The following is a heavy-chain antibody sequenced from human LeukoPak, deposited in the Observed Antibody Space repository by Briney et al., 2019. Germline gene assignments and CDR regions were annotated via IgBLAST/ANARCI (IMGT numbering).Heavy chain of an antibody. J-gene: IGHJ3*02. CDR1: GFTFDDYG. CDR3: ARDVGEASPADASDI. Sequence: PGGSLRLSCAASGFTFDDYGMSWVRQAPGKGLEWVSGINWNGGSTGYADSVKGRFTISRDNAKNSLYLQMNSLRAEDTALYYCARDVGEASPADASDIWGQGTMVTVSS. V-gene: IGHV3-20*04. CDR2: INWNGGST. D-gene: IGHD2-15*01.